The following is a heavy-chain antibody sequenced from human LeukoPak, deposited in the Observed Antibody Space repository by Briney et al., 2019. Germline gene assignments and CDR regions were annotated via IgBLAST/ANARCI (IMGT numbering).Heavy chain of an antibody. V-gene: IGHV3-33*08. CDR2: IWYDGSNK. J-gene: IGHJ5*02. CDR3: ARDQGTSTTAPKRKGRFDP. Sequence: GGSLRLSCAASGFTFSSHGMHWVRQAPGKGLEWVALIWYDGSNKECADSVKGRFTISRDNPKNTLYLQMDSLRDEDTAVYYCARDQGTSTTAPKRKGRFDPWGQGTLVTVSS. D-gene: IGHD1-1*01. CDR1: GFTFSSHG.